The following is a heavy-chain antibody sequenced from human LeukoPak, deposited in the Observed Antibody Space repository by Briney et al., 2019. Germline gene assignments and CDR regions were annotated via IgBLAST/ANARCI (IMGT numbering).Heavy chain of an antibody. CDR2: IFYTGNT. J-gene: IGHJ4*02. D-gene: IGHD3-3*01. Sequence: SETLSLTCIVSGVSFSSSGCYWGWIRQPPGKGLEWIGSIFYTGNTYYNPSLKSRVTISADTSKNQFSLKLSSVTAADTAVYYCASGQVTIFGVVIRQGYWGQGTLVTVSS. CDR3: ASGQVTIFGVVIRQGY. CDR1: GVSFSSSGCY. V-gene: IGHV4-39*01.